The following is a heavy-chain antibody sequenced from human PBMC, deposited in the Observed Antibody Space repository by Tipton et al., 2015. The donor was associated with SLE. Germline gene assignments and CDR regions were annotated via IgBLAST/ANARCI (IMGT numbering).Heavy chain of an antibody. V-gene: IGHV4-59*07. J-gene: IGHJ2*01. CDR3: ARTKDWYFDL. CDR1: GDSVNNYY. CDR2: IYHSESP. Sequence: TLSLTCTVSGDSVNNYYWSWIRQPPGKGLEWIGYIYHSESPTYNPSLRRRVTMSVETSKNQVSLKLNSLTAADTAVYYCARTKDWYFDLWGRGTLVTVSS.